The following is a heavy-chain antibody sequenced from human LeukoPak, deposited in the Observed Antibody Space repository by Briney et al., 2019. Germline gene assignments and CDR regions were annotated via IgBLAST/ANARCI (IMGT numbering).Heavy chain of an antibody. CDR2: ISSGGSAI. V-gene: IGHV3-48*03. Sequence: GGSLRLSCAASGFTFSSYEMHWVRQAPGKGLEWVSYISSGGSAIYYADSVKGRFTISRDNAKNSLYLQMNSLRAEDTAVYYCARAGGFDYWGQGTLVTVSS. CDR3: ARAGGFDY. CDR1: GFTFSSYE. D-gene: IGHD3-10*01. J-gene: IGHJ4*02.